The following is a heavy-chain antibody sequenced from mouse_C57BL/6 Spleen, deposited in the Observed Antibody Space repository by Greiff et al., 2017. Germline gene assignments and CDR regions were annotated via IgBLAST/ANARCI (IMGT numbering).Heavy chain of an antibody. V-gene: IGHV1-64*01. J-gene: IGHJ2*01. CDR1: GYTFTSYW. D-gene: IGHD2-5*01. Sequence: QVQLQQPGAELVKPGASVKLSCKASGYTFTSYWMHWVKQRPGQGLEWIGMIHPNSGSTNYNEKFKSKATLTVDKSSSPTYMQLSSLTSEDSAVYYCARGGSNYYFDYWGQGTTLTVSS. CDR3: ARGGSNYYFDY. CDR2: IHPNSGST.